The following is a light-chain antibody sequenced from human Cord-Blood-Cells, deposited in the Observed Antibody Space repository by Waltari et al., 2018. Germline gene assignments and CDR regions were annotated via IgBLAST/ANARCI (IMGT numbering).Light chain of an antibody. CDR1: TSDVRGNNY. J-gene: IGLJ3*02. Sequence: QSALTQPASVSGSPGQSITHSCTGTTSDVRGNNYVTLYQQHPGKAPKLMIYDVSNRPSGVSNRCSGSKSSNTASLTISGLQAEDEADYYCSSYTSSSTSGVFGGGTKLTVL. CDR3: SSYTSSSTSGV. V-gene: IGLV2-14*03. CDR2: DVS.